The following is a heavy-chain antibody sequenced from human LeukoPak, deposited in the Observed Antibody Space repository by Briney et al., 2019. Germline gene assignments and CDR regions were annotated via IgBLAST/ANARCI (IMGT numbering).Heavy chain of an antibody. CDR2: IYYSGST. D-gene: IGHD3-9*01. Sequence: PSETLSLTCTVSGGSISSYYWSWIRQPPGKGLEWIGYIYYSGSTNYNPSLKSRVTISVDTSKNQFSLKLSSVTAADTAVYYCARERPHYDILTGYYTYAFDIWGQGTMVTVSS. CDR1: GGSISSYY. V-gene: IGHV4-59*01. J-gene: IGHJ3*02. CDR3: ARERPHYDILTGYYTYAFDI.